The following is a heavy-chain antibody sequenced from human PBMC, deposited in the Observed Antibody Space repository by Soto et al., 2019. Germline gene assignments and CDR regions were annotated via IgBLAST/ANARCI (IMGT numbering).Heavy chain of an antibody. Sequence: SETLSLTCTVSCGSISSYYWSWIRQPPGKGLEWIGYIYYSGSTNYNPSLKSRVTISVDTSKNQFSLKLSSVTAADTAVYYCARQELLSYYFYYWGQGTLVTVSS. J-gene: IGHJ4*02. CDR3: ARQELLSYYFYY. D-gene: IGHD2-2*01. CDR1: CGSISSYY. V-gene: IGHV4-59*08. CDR2: IYYSGST.